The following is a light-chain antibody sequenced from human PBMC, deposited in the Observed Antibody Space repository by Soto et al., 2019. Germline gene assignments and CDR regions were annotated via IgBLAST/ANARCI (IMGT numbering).Light chain of an antibody. J-gene: IGLJ2*01. CDR3: SSFARSSPLV. CDR1: TSDVGGYDY. CDR2: DVS. Sequence: QSALTQPASVSGSPGQSITISCTGTTSDVGGYDYVSWYQQHPGKVHKLMIYDVSSRPSGVSNRFSGFKSGSTAALTISGRQAQDEADYYRSSFARSSPLVLGGGTTVTLL. V-gene: IGLV2-14*01.